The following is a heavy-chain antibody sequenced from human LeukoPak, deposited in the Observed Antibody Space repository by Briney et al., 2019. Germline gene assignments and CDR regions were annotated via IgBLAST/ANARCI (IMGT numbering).Heavy chain of an antibody. V-gene: IGHV4-59*08. J-gene: IGHJ5*02. CDR3: AGLIRPGWFDP. Sequence: SETLSLTCTVSGGSISSYYWSWVRQPPGEGLEWIGYIYYSGSTNYNPSLKSRVTISVDTPKNQFSLKLSSVTAADTAVYYCAGLIRPGWFDPWGQGTLVTVSS. D-gene: IGHD1-14*01. CDR1: GGSISSYY. CDR2: IYYSGST.